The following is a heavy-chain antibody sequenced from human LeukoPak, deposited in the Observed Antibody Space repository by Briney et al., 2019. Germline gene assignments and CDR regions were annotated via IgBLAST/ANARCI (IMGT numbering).Heavy chain of an antibody. CDR1: GGSFSGYY. V-gene: IGHV4-34*01. D-gene: IGHD2-15*01. J-gene: IGHJ4*02. Sequence: PSETLSLTCAVYGGSFSGYYWSWIRQPPGKGLEWIGEINHSGSTNYNPSLKSRVTISVDTSKNQFSLKLSSVTAADTAVYYCARVWWYFDYWGQXTLVTVSS. CDR2: INHSGST. CDR3: ARVWWYFDY.